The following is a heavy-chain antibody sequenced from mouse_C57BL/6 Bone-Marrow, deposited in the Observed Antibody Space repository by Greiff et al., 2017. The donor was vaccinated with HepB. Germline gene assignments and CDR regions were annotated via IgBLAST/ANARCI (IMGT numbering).Heavy chain of an antibody. J-gene: IGHJ3*01. Sequence: VQLKESGGGLVQPGESLKLSCESNEYEFPSHDMSWVRKTPEKRLELVAAINSDGGSTYYPDTMERRFIISRDNTKKTLYLQMSSLRSEDTALYYCARRTPLYYDYTWFAYWGQGTLVTVSA. CDR2: INSDGGST. CDR3: ARRTPLYYDYTWFAY. CDR1: EYEFPSHD. V-gene: IGHV5-2*01. D-gene: IGHD2-4*01.